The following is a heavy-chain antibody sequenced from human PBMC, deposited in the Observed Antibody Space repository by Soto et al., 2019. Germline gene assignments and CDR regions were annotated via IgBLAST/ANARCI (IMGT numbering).Heavy chain of an antibody. V-gene: IGHV3-53*01. D-gene: IGHD2-15*01. CDR3: ARDALGGPTGYFDY. J-gene: IGHJ4*02. CDR2: IYSGGST. CDR1: GFTVSSNY. Sequence: PGGSLRLSCAASGFTVSSNYMSWVRQAPGKGLEWVSVIYSGGSTYYADSVKGRFTISRDNSENTLYLQMNSLRAEDTAVYYCARDALGGPTGYFDYWGQGTLVTVSS.